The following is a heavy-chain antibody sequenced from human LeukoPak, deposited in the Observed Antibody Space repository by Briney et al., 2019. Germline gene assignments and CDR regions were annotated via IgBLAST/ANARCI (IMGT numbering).Heavy chain of an antibody. D-gene: IGHD3-22*01. CDR3: ARGDYYDNSGYVDY. CDR1: GYIFTNYY. V-gene: IGHV1-2*02. J-gene: IGHJ4*02. Sequence: ASVKVSCKGSGYIFTNYYMHWVRQAPGQGLEWMGWINPSTGGTNYAQKFQGRVTMTRDTSISTAYMELSRLRSDDTAVYYCARGDYYDNSGYVDYWGQGTLVTVSS. CDR2: INPSTGGT.